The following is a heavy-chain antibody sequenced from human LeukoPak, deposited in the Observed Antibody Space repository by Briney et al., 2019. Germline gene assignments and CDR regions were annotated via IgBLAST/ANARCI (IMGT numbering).Heavy chain of an antibody. CDR3: ARGPRRFRFGGNNRTPFDY. J-gene: IGHJ4*02. V-gene: IGHV4-34*01. D-gene: IGHD3-10*01. CDR2: INHSGST. CDR1: GGSFSGYY. Sequence: SETLSLTCAVYGGSFSGYYWSRIRQPPGKGLEWIGEINHSGSTNYNPSLKSRVTISVDTSKNQFSLKLSSVTAADTAVYYCARGPRRFRFGGNNRTPFDYWGQGTLVTVSS.